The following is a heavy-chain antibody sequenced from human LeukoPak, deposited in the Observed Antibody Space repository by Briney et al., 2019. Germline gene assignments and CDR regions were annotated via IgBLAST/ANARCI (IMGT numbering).Heavy chain of an antibody. CDR1: GYSFTSYW. CDR3: ARQCCMVGGTIDY. D-gene: IGHD1-26*01. V-gene: IGHV5-51*01. J-gene: IGHJ4*02. CDR2: IYPGDSDT. Sequence: GESLKISCKGSGYSFTSYWIGWVRQMPGKGLEWMGIIYPGDSDTRHSPSFQGQVTISADESISTAYLQWSSLKASDTAMYYCARQCCMVGGTIDYWGQGTLVTVSS.